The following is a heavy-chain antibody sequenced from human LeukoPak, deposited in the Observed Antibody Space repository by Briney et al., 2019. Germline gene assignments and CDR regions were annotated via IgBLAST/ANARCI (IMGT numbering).Heavy chain of an antibody. CDR2: ISYDGSNK. V-gene: IGHV3-30-3*01. J-gene: IGHJ4*02. CDR3: ARGPPGDDSSGFDY. Sequence: PGGSLRLSCAASGFTFSSYAMHWVRQAPGKGLEWVAVISYDGSNKYYADSVKGRFTISRDNSKNTLYLQMNSLRAEDTAVYYCARGPPGDDSSGFDYWGQGTLVTVSS. D-gene: IGHD3-22*01. CDR1: GFTFSSYA.